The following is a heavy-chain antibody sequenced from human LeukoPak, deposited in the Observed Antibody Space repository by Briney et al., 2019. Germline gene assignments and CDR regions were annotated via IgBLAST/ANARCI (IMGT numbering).Heavy chain of an antibody. D-gene: IGHD2-15*01. CDR1: GFTFRSYA. CDR2: MTYDGSRI. J-gene: IGHJ4*02. Sequence: PGTSLRLSCAATGFTFRSYAMHWVRQPPGKGLEWVALMTYDGSRINYADSAKGRFTISRDNSKNTLHLQMNSLRAEDTAAYYCAKFVQRYCSGGSCHPFDYWGQGTLVTVSS. V-gene: IGHV3-30*04. CDR3: AKFVQRYCSGGSCHPFDY.